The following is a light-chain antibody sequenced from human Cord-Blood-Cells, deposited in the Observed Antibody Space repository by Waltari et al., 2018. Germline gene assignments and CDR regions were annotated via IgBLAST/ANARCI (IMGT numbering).Light chain of an antibody. CDR3: QQRSNWPVT. CDR1: QSVSSY. CDR2: DAS. V-gene: IGKV3-11*01. J-gene: IGKJ1*01. Sequence: SLSPGERATLSCRASQSVSSYLAWYQQKPGQAPRLLIYDASNRATGIPARFSGSGSGTDFTLTISSLEPEDFAVYYCQQRSNWPVTFGQGTKVEIK.